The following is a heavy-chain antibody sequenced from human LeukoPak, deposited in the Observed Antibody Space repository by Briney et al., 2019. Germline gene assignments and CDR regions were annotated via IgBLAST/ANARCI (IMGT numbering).Heavy chain of an antibody. Sequence: XSYYXSXIRQPAXKXXEWIGRIYTSGSTNYNPSLKSRVTMSVDTSKNXFSLKMSSVTAADTAGYYCXGXXXXXXXXAXXIWGQGTXVTVSS. V-gene: IGHV4-4*07. J-gene: IGHJ3*02. CDR3: XGXXXXXXXXAXXI. CDR2: IYTSGST. CDR1: XSYY.